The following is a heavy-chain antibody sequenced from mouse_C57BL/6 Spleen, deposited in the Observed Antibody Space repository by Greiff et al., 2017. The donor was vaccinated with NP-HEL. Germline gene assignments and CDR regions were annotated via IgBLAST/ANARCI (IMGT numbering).Heavy chain of an antibody. Sequence: QVQLQQPGAELVKPGASVKLSCKASGYTFTSYWMHWVKQRPGQGLEWIGMIHPNSGSTNYNEKFKSKATLTVDKSSSTAYMQLSSLTSEDSAVYYCARSPYYGSSGSYYFEFWGQDPTHRVS. CDR1: GYTFTSYW. V-gene: IGHV1-64*01. D-gene: IGHD1-1*01. CDR2: IHPNSGST. CDR3: ARSPYYGSSGSYYFEF. J-gene: IGHJ2*01.